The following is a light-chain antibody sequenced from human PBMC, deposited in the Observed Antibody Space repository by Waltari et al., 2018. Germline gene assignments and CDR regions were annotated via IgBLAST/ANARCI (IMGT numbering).Light chain of an antibody. Sequence: HSVLTQSPSVSGAPGQRVTISCTGSCSNVGAASDVQWYQQLPGTAPKLLIYGNTNRPSGVPDRFSAAKSGTSASLAINGLQAEDEADYYCQSYDSSLSGGVFGGGTKLTVL. CDR1: CSNVGAASD. J-gene: IGLJ3*02. CDR2: GNT. CDR3: QSYDSSLSGGV. V-gene: IGLV1-40*01.